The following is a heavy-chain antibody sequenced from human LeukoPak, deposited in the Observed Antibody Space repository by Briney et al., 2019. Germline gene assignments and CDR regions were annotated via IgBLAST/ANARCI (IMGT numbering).Heavy chain of an antibody. CDR1: GYSISSGYY. D-gene: IGHD4-17*01. CDR2: IYHSGST. V-gene: IGHV4-38-2*02. Sequence: SETLSLTCTVSGYSISSGYYWGWIRQPPGKGLEWIGSIYHSGSTYYNPSLKGRVTISVDTSKNQFSLKLSSVTAADTAVYYCARDADYGDYVCFDYWGQGTLVTVSS. CDR3: ARDADYGDYVCFDY. J-gene: IGHJ4*02.